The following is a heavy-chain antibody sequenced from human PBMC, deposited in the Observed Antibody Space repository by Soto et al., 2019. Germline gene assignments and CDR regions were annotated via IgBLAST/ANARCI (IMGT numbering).Heavy chain of an antibody. CDR2: INHSGST. CDR3: ARQRWQYLRGSMDV. Sequence: SETLSLTCAVYGGSFSGYYWSWIRQPPGKGLEWIGEINHSGSTNYNPSLKSRVTISVDTSKNQFSPKLSSVTAADTAVYYCARQRWQYLRGSMDVWGQGTTVTVSS. V-gene: IGHV4-34*01. D-gene: IGHD2-2*01. J-gene: IGHJ6*02. CDR1: GGSFSGYY.